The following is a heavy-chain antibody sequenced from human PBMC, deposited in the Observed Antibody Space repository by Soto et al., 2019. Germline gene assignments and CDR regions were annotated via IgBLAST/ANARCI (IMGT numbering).Heavy chain of an antibody. Sequence: EVQLVESGGGLVQPGGSLRLSCAASGFTFSSYSMNWVRQAPGKGLEWVSYISSSSSTIYYADSVKGRFTISRDNAKNPLYLQMNSLRAEDTAVYYCARDPLGGGPAAILYYYYMDVWGKGTTVTVSS. CDR1: GFTFSSYS. D-gene: IGHD2-2*01. V-gene: IGHV3-48*01. J-gene: IGHJ6*03. CDR2: ISSSSSTI. CDR3: ARDPLGGGPAAILYYYYMDV.